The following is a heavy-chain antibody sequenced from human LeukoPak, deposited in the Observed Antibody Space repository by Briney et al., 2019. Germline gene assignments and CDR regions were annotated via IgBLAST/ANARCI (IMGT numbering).Heavy chain of an antibody. CDR2: INPSGGST. D-gene: IGHD5-18*01. CDR3: AREDTAMVRAFDI. Sequence: ASVKVSCKASGYTFTSYYMHWVRQAPGQGLEWMGIINPSGGSTSYAQKFQGRVTMTRDTSTSTVYMELSSLRSEDTAVYHCAREDTAMVRAFDIWGQGTMVTVSP. V-gene: IGHV1-46*01. CDR1: GYTFTSYY. J-gene: IGHJ3*02.